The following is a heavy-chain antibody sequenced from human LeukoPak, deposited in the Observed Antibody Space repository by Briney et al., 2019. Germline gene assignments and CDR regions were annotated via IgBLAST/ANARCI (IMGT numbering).Heavy chain of an antibody. J-gene: IGHJ4*02. V-gene: IGHV3-23*01. CDR2: ISGSGGST. D-gene: IGHD4-23*01. CDR3: TSREYGGNSVR. Sequence: GESLRLSCAASGFTFSSYAMSWVRQAPGKGLEWVSAISGSGGSTYYADSVKGRFTISRDNAKNSLYLQMNSLKTEDTAVYYCTSREYGGNSVRWGQGTLVTVSS. CDR1: GFTFSSYA.